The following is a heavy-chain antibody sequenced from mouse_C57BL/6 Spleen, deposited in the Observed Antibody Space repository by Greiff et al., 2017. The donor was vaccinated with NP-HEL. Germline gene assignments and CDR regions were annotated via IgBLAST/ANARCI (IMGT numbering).Heavy chain of an antibody. CDR3: ARNDYWYFDV. D-gene: IGHD2-3*01. V-gene: IGHV1-66*01. J-gene: IGHJ1*03. CDR1: GYSFTSYY. Sequence: QVQLKQSGPELVKPGASVKISCKASGYSFTSYYIHWVKQRPGQGLEWIGWIYPGSGNTKYNEKFKGKATLTADTSSSTAYMQLSSLTSEDSAVYYCARNDYWYFDVWGTGTTVTVSS. CDR2: IYPGSGNT.